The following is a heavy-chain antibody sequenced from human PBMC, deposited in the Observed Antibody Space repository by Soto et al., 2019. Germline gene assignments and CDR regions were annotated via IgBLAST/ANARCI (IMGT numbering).Heavy chain of an antibody. V-gene: IGHV3-74*01. Sequence: GGSLRLSCTASGFSFSTYWMHWVRQAPGSGLVWVSRLNSDGSDTDYADSVKGRFTMSRDTAKDTLYLQMNSLRAEDTAVYYCARELSAFGMDVWGQGTTVTVSS. CDR2: LNSDGSDT. CDR3: ARELSAFGMDV. D-gene: IGHD3-16*02. J-gene: IGHJ6*02. CDR1: GFSFSTYW.